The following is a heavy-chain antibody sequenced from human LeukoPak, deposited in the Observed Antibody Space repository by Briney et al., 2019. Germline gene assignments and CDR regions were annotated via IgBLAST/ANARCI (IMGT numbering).Heavy chain of an antibody. CDR3: ARSLRGYSYGPPFDY. Sequence: SETLSLTCTVSGGSVSGYYWSWIRQPPGKGLEWIGYIYYSGSTNYNPSLKSRVTISVDTSKNQFSLKLSSVTAADTAVYYCARSLRGYSYGPPFDYWGQGTLVTVSS. CDR2: IYYSGST. D-gene: IGHD5-18*01. V-gene: IGHV4-59*02. J-gene: IGHJ4*02. CDR1: GGSVSGYY.